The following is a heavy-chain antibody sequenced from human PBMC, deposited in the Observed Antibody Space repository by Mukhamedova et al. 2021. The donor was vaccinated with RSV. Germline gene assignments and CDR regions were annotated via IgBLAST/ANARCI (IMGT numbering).Heavy chain of an antibody. CDR2: ISYDGSNK. J-gene: IGHJ4*02. Sequence: HWVRQAPGKGLEWVAVISYDGSNKYYADSVKGRFTISRDNSKNTLYLQMNSLRAEDTAVYYCARSLTIFVLLFYYWGQGTLVTVS. V-gene: IGHV3-30-3*01. D-gene: IGHD3-3*01. CDR3: ARSLTIFVLLFYY.